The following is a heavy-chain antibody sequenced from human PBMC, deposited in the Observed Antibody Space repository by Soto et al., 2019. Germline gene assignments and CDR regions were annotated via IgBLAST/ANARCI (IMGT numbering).Heavy chain of an antibody. CDR3: ARVSEEYYYYYGMDV. CDR1: GYTFTSYG. V-gene: IGHV1-18*01. CDR2: ISAYNGNT. J-gene: IGHJ6*02. Sequence: GASVKVSCKASGYTFTSYGISWVRQAPGQGLERMGWISAYNGNTNYAQKLQGRVTMTTDTSTSTAYMELRSLRSDDTAVYYCARVSEEYYYYYGMDVWGQGTTVTVSS.